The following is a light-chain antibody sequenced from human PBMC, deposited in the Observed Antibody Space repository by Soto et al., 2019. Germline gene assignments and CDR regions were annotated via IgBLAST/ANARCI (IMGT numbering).Light chain of an antibody. CDR3: QSYDSSLSALV. Sequence: QSVLTQPPLVSGAPGQRVTISCTGSSSNIGAGYDVHWYQQLPGTAPKLLIYGNSNRPSGVPDRFSGSKSGTSASLAITGLQAEDEADYYCQSYDSSLSALVFGGGTKLTVL. CDR2: GNS. J-gene: IGLJ2*01. V-gene: IGLV1-40*01. CDR1: SSNIGAGYD.